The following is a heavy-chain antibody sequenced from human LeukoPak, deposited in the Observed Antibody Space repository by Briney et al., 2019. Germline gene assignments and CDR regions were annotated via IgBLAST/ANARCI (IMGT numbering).Heavy chain of an antibody. CDR2: ISSSGSTI. V-gene: IGHV3-48*03. CDR1: GFTYSSYE. D-gene: IGHD7-27*01. J-gene: IGHJ4*02. Sequence: GGSLRLSCASSGFTYSSYEMNWVRQAPGKGLEWVSYISSSGSTIYYADSVKGRFPISRDNAKNSLYLQMNSLRAEDTAVYYCARQNWGFDYWGQGTLVSVSS. CDR3: ARQNWGFDY.